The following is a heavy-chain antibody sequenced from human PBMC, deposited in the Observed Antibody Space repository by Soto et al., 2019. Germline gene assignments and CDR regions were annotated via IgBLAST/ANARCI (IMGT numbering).Heavy chain of an antibody. D-gene: IGHD2-8*02. CDR3: ARDKITGLFDY. CDR2: INHSGST. J-gene: IGHJ4*02. V-gene: IGHV4-34*01. Sequence: QVQLQQWGAGLLKPSETLSLTCAVYGGSFSGYYWTWIRQPPGTGLEWIGEINHSGSTNYNPSLNGRATVPVDPSKTPFSLKLSSVTAADTALYYCARDKITGLFDYWGEGTLVSVSS. CDR1: GGSFSGYY.